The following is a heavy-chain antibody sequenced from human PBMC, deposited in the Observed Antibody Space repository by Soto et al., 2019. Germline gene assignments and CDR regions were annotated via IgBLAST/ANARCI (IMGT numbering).Heavy chain of an antibody. CDR2: IDPSDSYT. CDR1: GYSFTSYW. Sequence: GESLKISCKGSGYSFTSYWISWVRQMPGKGLEWMGRIDPSDSYTNYSPSFQGHVTISADKSISTAYLQWSSLKASDTAMYYCAIEKRVYDFWSGYYGSNGMDVWGQGTTVTVSS. J-gene: IGHJ6*02. CDR3: AIEKRVYDFWSGYYGSNGMDV. D-gene: IGHD3-3*01. V-gene: IGHV5-10-1*01.